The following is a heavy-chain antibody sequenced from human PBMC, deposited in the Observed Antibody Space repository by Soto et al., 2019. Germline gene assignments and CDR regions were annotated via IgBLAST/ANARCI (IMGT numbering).Heavy chain of an antibody. CDR3: ARDSDYYDSSGYYPDY. CDR2: IWYDGSNK. V-gene: IGHV3-33*01. J-gene: IGHJ4*02. D-gene: IGHD3-22*01. CDR1: GFTFSSYG. Sequence: PGGSLRLSCAASGFTFSSYGMHWVRQAPGKGLEWVAVIWYDGSNKYYADSVKGRFTISRDNSKNTLYLQMNSLRAEDTAVYYCARDSDYYDSSGYYPDYWGQGTLVTVSS.